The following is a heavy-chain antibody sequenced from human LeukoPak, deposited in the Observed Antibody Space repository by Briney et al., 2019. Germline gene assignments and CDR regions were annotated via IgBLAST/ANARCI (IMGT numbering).Heavy chain of an antibody. CDR1: GFTFSSYA. J-gene: IGHJ4*02. CDR3: ARDGQGSGSYGE. CDR2: ISGSGGST. V-gene: IGHV3-23*01. D-gene: IGHD1-26*01. Sequence: GGSLRLSCAASGFTFSSYAMSWVRQAPGKGLEWVSAISGSGGSTYYADSVKDRFTISRDNSKNTLYLQMNSLRAEDTAVYYCARDGQGSGSYGEWGQGTLVTVSS.